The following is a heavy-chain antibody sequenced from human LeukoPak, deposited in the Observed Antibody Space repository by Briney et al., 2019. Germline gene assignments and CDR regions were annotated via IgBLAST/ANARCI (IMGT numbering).Heavy chain of an antibody. CDR3: ARRYSQSSYYFDY. CDR1: GGSISSSSYY. D-gene: IGHD3-16*02. J-gene: IGHJ4*02. V-gene: IGHV4-39*01. CDR2: IYYSGST. Sequence: SETLSLTCTVSGGSISSSSYYWGWIRQPPGEGLEWIGSIYYSGSTYYNPSLKSRVTISVDTSKNQFSLKLSSVTAADTAVYYCARRYSQSSYYFDYWGQGTLVTVSS.